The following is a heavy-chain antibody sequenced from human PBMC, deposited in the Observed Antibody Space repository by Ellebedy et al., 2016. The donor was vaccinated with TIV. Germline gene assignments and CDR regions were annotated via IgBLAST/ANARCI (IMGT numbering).Heavy chain of an antibody. CDR2: ISTYNGDT. CDR3: VHTGDRGI. Sequence: AASVKVSCKASGYTFTSYGLSWVRQAPGQGLEWMGWISTYNGDTKYAQKLQGRVSMTADTSTSTVYMELTSLRSDDTAVYYCVHTGDRGIWGQGTMVTVSS. V-gene: IGHV1-18*01. CDR1: GYTFTSYG. J-gene: IGHJ3*02. D-gene: IGHD3-10*01.